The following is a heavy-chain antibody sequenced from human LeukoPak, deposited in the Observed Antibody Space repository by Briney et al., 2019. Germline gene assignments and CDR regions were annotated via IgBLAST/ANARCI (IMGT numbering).Heavy chain of an antibody. CDR3: ARDLSVISAKGSAFDI. V-gene: IGHV4-31*03. CDR1: GGSISSGGYY. Sequence: SETLSLTCTVSGGSISSGGYYWSWIRQHPGKGLEWIGYIYYSGSTYYNPSHKSRVTISVDTSKNQFSLKLSSVTAADTAVYYCARDLSVISAKGSAFDIWGQGTMVTVSS. D-gene: IGHD5-18*01. J-gene: IGHJ3*02. CDR2: IYYSGST.